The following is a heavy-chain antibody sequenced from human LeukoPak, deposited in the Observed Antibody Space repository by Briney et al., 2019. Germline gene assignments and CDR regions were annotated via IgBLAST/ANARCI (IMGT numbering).Heavy chain of an antibody. CDR2: IWYDGTNR. J-gene: IGHJ4*02. CDR1: GFTFGSYG. CDR3: ARDDYYGSGSYLGSFDY. D-gene: IGHD3-10*01. Sequence: GGSLRLSCAASGFTFGSYGMYWVRQAPGKGLEWVAVIWYDGTNRFYADSVKGRFTISRDNSKNTLYLQMNSLRAEDTAVYYCARDDYYGSGSYLGSFDYWGQGTLVTVSS. V-gene: IGHV3-33*07.